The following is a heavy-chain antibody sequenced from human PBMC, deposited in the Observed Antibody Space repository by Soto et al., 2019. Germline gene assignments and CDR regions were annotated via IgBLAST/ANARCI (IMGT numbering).Heavy chain of an antibody. D-gene: IGHD3-9*01. J-gene: IGHJ6*02. V-gene: IGHV4-59*01. Sequence: SETLSLTCTVSGGSISSYYWSWIRQPPGRGLEWIGYIYYSGSTNYNPSLKSRVTISVDTSKNQFSLKLSSVTAADTAVYYCAGTYYDILTAKEDYYGMDVWGQGTTVTVSS. CDR2: IYYSGST. CDR3: AGTYYDILTAKEDYYGMDV. CDR1: GGSISSYY.